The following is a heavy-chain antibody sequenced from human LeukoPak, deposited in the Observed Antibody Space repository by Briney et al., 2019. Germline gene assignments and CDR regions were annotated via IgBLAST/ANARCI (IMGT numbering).Heavy chain of an antibody. CDR1: GYTFTGYY. CDR2: INPNSGGT. J-gene: IGHJ4*02. CDR3: AREDENSDDGWRLFDY. D-gene: IGHD2-21*02. Sequence: ASVKVSCKASGYTFTGYYMHWVRQAPGQGLEWMGWINPNSGGTNYAQKFQGRVTMTRDTSISTAYMELRSLRSDDTAVYYCAREDENSDDGWRLFDYWGQGTLVTVSS. V-gene: IGHV1-2*02.